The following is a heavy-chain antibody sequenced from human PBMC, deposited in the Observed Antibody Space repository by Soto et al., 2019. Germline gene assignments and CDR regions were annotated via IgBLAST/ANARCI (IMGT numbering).Heavy chain of an antibody. V-gene: IGHV3-9*01. CDR3: AKGRGGSYGGDSFDY. CDR1: GFTYDDYD. CDR2: ISWNSGRT. D-gene: IGHD1-26*01. Sequence: EVQLVESGGGLVQPGRSLRLSCAASGFTYDDYDMHWVRQAPGKGLEWVSAISWNSGRTAYADSVKGRFTISRDNAKNSLYMQMNSLRDEDTSLYHCAKGRGGSYGGDSFDYWGQGTLVTVS. J-gene: IGHJ4*02.